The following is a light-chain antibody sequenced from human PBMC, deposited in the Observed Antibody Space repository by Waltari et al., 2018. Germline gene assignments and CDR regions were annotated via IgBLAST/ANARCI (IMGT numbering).Light chain of an antibody. Sequence: EIVLTQSPGTLSLSPGERATLSCRAMQSVSSSYLAWYQQKPGQAPRLLIDGASSRATGIPDRFSGSGSGTDFTLTISRLEPEDFAVYYCQQYDSSPFTFGPGTKVDIK. V-gene: IGKV3-20*01. CDR3: QQYDSSPFT. CDR1: QSVSSSY. J-gene: IGKJ3*01. CDR2: GAS.